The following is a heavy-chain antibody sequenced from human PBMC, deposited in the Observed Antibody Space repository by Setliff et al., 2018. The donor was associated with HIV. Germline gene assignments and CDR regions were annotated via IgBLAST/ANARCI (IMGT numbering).Heavy chain of an antibody. J-gene: IGHJ4*02. D-gene: IGHD7-27*01. V-gene: IGHV1-46*01. CDR3: ARLGRFDY. Sequence: ASVKVSCKASGYTFSSNYMHWVRQAPGQGLEWMGIINPSSGSTTYAQKFQGRVTMTRDTSTSTAYMELSSLRSEDTAVYYCARLGRFDYWGQGTLVTVSS. CDR1: GYTFSSNY. CDR2: INPSSGST.